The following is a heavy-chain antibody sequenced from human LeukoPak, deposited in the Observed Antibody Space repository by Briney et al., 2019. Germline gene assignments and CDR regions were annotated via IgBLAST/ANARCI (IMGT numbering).Heavy chain of an antibody. Sequence: GGSLRLSCAASGFTFSSYGMHWVRQAPGKGLEWVAFIRYDGSNKYYADSVKGRFTISRDNSKNTLYLQMNSLRAEDTAVYYCAKDRFGYCSSTSCPPDYWGQGTLVTVSS. J-gene: IGHJ4*02. CDR2: IRYDGSNK. CDR3: AKDRFGYCSSTSCPPDY. V-gene: IGHV3-30*02. D-gene: IGHD2-2*01. CDR1: GFTFSSYG.